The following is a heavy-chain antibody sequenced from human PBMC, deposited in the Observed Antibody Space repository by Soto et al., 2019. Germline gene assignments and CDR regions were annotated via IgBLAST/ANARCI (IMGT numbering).Heavy chain of an antibody. D-gene: IGHD5-18*01. CDR3: PGHVPGTAMVDYYYYGMDV. V-gene: IGHV1-69*01. Sequence: QVQLVQSGAEVKKPGSSVKVSCKASGGTFSSYAISWVRQAPGQGLEWMGGIIPIFGTANYAQKFQGRVTITADDSTSTAYIELSSLRSEDTAVYYCPGHVPGTAMVDYYYYGMDVWGQGTTVTVSS. J-gene: IGHJ6*02. CDR1: GGTFSSYA. CDR2: IIPIFGTA.